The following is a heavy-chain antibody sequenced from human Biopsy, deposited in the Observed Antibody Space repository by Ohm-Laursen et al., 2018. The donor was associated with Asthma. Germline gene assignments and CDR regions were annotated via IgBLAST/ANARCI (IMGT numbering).Heavy chain of an antibody. CDR2: INSDGSST. D-gene: IGHD3-3*01. Sequence: SLRLSCAASGFTFNSYWMHWVRQAPGKGLMWVSRINSDGSSTTYADSVKGRFTISRDNAENTLYLRMNSLRAEDTAVYYCARVSALYDFWSGYSLYDYWGQGTLVTVSS. CDR1: GFTFNSYW. V-gene: IGHV3-74*01. J-gene: IGHJ4*02. CDR3: ARVSALYDFWSGYSLYDY.